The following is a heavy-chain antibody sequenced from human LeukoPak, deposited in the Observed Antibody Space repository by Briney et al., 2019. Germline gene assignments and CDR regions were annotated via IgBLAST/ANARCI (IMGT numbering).Heavy chain of an antibody. CDR2: INPNSGGT. Sequence: ASVKVSCKAPGYTFTGYYMHWVRQAPGQGLEWMGWINPNSGGTNYAQKFQGRVTVTRDTSISTAYMELSRLRSDDTAVYYCASSGSRENYGMDVWGQGTTVTVSS. D-gene: IGHD3-10*01. V-gene: IGHV1-2*02. CDR1: GYTFTGYY. J-gene: IGHJ6*02. CDR3: ASSGSRENYGMDV.